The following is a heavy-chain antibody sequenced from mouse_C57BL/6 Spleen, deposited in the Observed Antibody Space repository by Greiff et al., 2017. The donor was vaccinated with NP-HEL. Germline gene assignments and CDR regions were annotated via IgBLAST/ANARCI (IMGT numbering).Heavy chain of an antibody. CDR1: GFNIKDDY. Sequence: EVQLQQSGAELVRPGASVKLSCTASGFNIKDDYMHWVKQRPEQGLEWIGWIDPENADTEYASKFQGKATITADTSSNTAYLQLSSLTSEDTAVYYCTTFYYGSSLDYWGQGTTLTVSS. CDR2: IDPENADT. J-gene: IGHJ2*01. D-gene: IGHD1-1*01. V-gene: IGHV14-4*01. CDR3: TTFYYGSSLDY.